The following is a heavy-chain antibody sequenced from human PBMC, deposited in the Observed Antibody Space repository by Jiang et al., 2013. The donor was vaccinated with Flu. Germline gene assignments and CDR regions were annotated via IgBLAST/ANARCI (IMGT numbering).Heavy chain of an antibody. Sequence: QLLESGGGLVKPGGSLRLSCAASGFTFTSYTINWVRQAPGKGLEWVSSISSAASYRYYADSVKGRFTISRDNPKKSVYLQMSSLTAEDTAVYYCARDDPYSTSSDGFDLWGQGTVVTVSS. CDR3: ARDDPYSTSSDGFDL. D-gene: IGHD6-6*01. V-gene: IGHV3-21*01. CDR1: GFTFTSYT. CDR2: ISSAASYR. J-gene: IGHJ3*01.